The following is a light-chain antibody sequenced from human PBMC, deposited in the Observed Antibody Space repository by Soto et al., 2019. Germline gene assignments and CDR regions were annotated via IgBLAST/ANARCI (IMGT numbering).Light chain of an antibody. J-gene: IGLJ2*01. Sequence: QSVLTQPPSVSGSPGQSITISCTGTSSDVGGYNYVSWYQQHPGKAPKLMIYDVSNRPSGVSNRFSGSKSGNTASLTISGLQADDEADYYCSSYTSSSTLIGGGTKLTVL. CDR1: SSDVGGYNY. CDR2: DVS. CDR3: SSYTSSSTL. V-gene: IGLV2-14*01.